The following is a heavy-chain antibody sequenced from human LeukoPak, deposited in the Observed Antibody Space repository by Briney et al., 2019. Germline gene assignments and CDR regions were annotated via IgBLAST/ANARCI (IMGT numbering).Heavy chain of an antibody. Sequence: QSGGSLRLSCAASGFTFSSYWMSWVRQAPGKGLEWVANIKQDGSEMNYMDSVRGRFTISRDNAKTSLYLQMNSLRAEDTTVYYCARDRAVAGNQGFDYWGQGTLVTVSS. V-gene: IGHV3-7*01. CDR1: GFTFSSYW. D-gene: IGHD6-19*01. CDR2: IKQDGSEM. J-gene: IGHJ4*02. CDR3: ARDRAVAGNQGFDY.